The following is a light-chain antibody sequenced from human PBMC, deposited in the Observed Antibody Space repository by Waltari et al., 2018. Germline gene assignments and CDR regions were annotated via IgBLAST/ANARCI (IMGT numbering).Light chain of an antibody. CDR1: QRISSW. CDR3: QQFNSYSSVT. V-gene: IGKV1-5*03. Sequence: DIQMTQSPSTLSASVGDIVTITCRASQRISSWLAWYQQKPGKAPKLLIYEASTLQSGVPSRFSGSGSGTEFTLTISSLQPDDLATYYCQQFNSYSSVTFGQGTRLEIQ. J-gene: IGKJ5*01. CDR2: EAS.